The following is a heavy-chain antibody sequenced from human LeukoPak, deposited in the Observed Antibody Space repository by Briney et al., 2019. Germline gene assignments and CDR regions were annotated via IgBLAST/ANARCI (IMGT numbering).Heavy chain of an antibody. CDR2: TYYRSKWYN. Sequence: SQTLSLTCAISGDSVSSNSAAWNWIRQSPSRGLEWLGRTYYRSKWYNDYAVSVKSRITIHPDTSKNQFSLQLNSVIPEDTAVYYCARAPDYYDSSGYYYGSMVDYWGQGTLVTVSS. CDR1: GDSVSSNSAA. V-gene: IGHV6-1*01. CDR3: ARAPDYYDSSGYYYGSMVDY. J-gene: IGHJ4*02. D-gene: IGHD3-22*01.